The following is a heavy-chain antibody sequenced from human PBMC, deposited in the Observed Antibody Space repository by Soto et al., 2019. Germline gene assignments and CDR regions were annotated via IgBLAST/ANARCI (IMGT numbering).Heavy chain of an antibody. V-gene: IGHV3-23*01. CDR2: ISGSGGST. D-gene: IGHD6-6*01. J-gene: IGHJ4*02. Sequence: QLLESGGGLVQPGGSLRLSCAASGFTFSSSAMSWVRQAPGKGLEWVSAISGSGGSTYYADSVKGRFTISRDNSKNTLYLQMNSLRAEDTAVYYCAKDQRSSSTRGSFDYWGQGTLVTVSS. CDR3: AKDQRSSSTRGSFDY. CDR1: GFTFSSSA.